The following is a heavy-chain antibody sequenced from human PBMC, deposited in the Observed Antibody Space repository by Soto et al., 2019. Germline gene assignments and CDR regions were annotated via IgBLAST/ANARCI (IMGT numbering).Heavy chain of an antibody. V-gene: IGHV3-33*01. J-gene: IGHJ4*02. Sequence: GGSRRLSCAASGFTFSSYGMHGVGQAPGKGLEWVAVIWYDGSNKYYADSVKGRFTISRDNSKNTLYLQMNSLRAEDTAVYYCARVGGTGTSRYPNDYWGQGTLVTVSS. CDR2: IWYDGSNK. D-gene: IGHD1-7*01. CDR1: GFTFSSYG. CDR3: ARVGGTGTSRYPNDY.